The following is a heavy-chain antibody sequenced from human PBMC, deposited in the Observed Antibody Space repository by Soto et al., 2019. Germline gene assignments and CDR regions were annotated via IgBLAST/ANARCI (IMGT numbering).Heavy chain of an antibody. D-gene: IGHD3-10*02. J-gene: IGHJ6*02. CDR1: GYSFNSYW. CDR3: VLQGICLGPMCGMDV. Sequence: PGESLKISCKGSGYSFNSYWIAWVRQMPGKGLEWMGIIYPGDSDTRYSPSFQGQVTLSVDKSITTIYLQWNSLQASDTAIYYCVLQGICLGPMCGMDVWGQGTTVIVSS. V-gene: IGHV5-51*01. CDR2: IYPGDSDT.